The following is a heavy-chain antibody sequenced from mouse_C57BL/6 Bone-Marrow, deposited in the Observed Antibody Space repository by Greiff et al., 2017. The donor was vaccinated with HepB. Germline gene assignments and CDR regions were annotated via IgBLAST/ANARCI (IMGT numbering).Heavy chain of an antibody. D-gene: IGHD2-5*01. CDR1: GYTFTSYW. CDR3: ARHPPSYYSNYEGCFYY. Sequence: QVQLQQPGAELVRPGSSVKLSCKASGYTFTSYWMHWVKQRPIQGLEWIGNIDPSDSETHYNQKFKDKATLTVDKSSSTAYMQLSSLTSEYSAVYYCARHPPSYYSNYEGCFYYWGQGTTLTVSS. J-gene: IGHJ2*01. CDR2: IDPSDSET. V-gene: IGHV1-52*01.